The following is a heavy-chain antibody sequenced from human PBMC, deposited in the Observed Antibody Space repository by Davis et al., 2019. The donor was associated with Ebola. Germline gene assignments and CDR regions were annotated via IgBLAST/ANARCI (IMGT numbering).Heavy chain of an antibody. CDR3: TRGIITYYYYFQMDV. CDR1: GYSFINYG. J-gene: IGHJ6*03. V-gene: IGHV1-18*04. CDR2: ISAHYGNT. D-gene: IGHD3-10*01. Sequence: ASVKVSCQTSGYSFINYGISSVRQAPGQGLEWMGWISAHYGNTNYVQKFQGRVTLTTDASTSTAYMDLRSLRSDDTAVYYCTRGIITYYYYFQMDVWGEGTTVTVSS.